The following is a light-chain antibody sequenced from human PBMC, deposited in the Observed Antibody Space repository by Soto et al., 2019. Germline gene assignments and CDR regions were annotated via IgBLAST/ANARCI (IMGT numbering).Light chain of an antibody. Sequence: EIVLTQSPGTLSLSPGERATLSCRASQSVTSNYLAWYQQKPGQAPRLLIYGGSTRAAGVPDRFSGSGSGTDLTLTITRVEPEDFAVYYCQQDGSSPLMHTFGQGTKLGVK. CDR3: QQDGSSPLMHT. J-gene: IGKJ2*01. V-gene: IGKV3-20*01. CDR2: GGS. CDR1: QSVTSNY.